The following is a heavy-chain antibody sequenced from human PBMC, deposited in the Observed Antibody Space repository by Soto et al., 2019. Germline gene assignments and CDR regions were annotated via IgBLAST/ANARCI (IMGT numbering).Heavy chain of an antibody. CDR1: GLTFSSYW. D-gene: IGHD4-17*01. Sequence: EVQLVESGGGLVQPGGSLRLSCAASGLTFSSYWMHWVRQAPGKGLVWVSRINSDGSSTNYADSVKGRFTISRDNAKNPMSLQMNSRGAEDTAVYYCALSYTVTNDYWGQGNLVTVFS. CDR2: INSDGSST. CDR3: ALSYTVTNDY. J-gene: IGHJ4*02. V-gene: IGHV3-74*01.